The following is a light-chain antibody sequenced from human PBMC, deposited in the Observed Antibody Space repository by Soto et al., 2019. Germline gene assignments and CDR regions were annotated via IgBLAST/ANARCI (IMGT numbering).Light chain of an antibody. CDR3: QNFGDSPFT. J-gene: IGKJ3*01. CDR2: DAS. Sequence: EIVLTQSPATLSLSPGERATLSCRASQSVSNYLAWYQQKPGQAPRLLIYDASNRATGIPARFSGSGSGTDFTLTISRLEPEDFAMYYCQNFGDSPFTFGPGTKVDIK. CDR1: QSVSNY. V-gene: IGKV3-11*01.